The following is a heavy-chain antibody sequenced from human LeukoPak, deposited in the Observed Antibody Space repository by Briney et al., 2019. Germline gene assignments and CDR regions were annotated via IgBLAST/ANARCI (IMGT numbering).Heavy chain of an antibody. D-gene: IGHD3-22*01. CDR3: ARDYYDSSGSIYNWFDP. CDR2: IYYSGST. J-gene: IGHJ5*02. CDR1: GGSISSGGYY. V-gene: IGHV4-31*03. Sequence: PSQTLSLTCTVSGGSISSGGYYWSWLRQRPGMGLEWLGYIYYSGSTYYNPSLKSRVIISLDTSKNQLSLKLSSVTAADTAVYYCARDYYDSSGSIYNWFDPWGQGTLVTVSS.